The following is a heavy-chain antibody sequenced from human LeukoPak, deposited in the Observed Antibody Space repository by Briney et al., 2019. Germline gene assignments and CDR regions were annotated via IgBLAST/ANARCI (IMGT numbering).Heavy chain of an antibody. Sequence: GGSLRLSCAASGFTFSSYAMHWVRQAPGKGREWVAVISYDGSNKYYADSVKGRFTISRDNSKNTLYLQMNSLRAEDTAVYYCAREEYDFWSGYYIGYYGMDVWGQGTTVTVSS. CDR2: ISYDGSNK. CDR1: GFTFSSYA. J-gene: IGHJ6*02. V-gene: IGHV3-30-3*01. CDR3: AREEYDFWSGYYIGYYGMDV. D-gene: IGHD3-3*01.